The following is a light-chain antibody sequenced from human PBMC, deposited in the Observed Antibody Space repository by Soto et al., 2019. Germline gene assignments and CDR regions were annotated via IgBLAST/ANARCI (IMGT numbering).Light chain of an antibody. CDR3: QQYNSHSGT. V-gene: IGKV1-5*03. Sequence: DIRMTQSPSTLSVSVGDRVTITCRASQSISTWLAWYQQKPGKVPKVLIYKASSLESGVPSRFSGSGSGTEFTLTISSLQPDDFATYYCQQYNSHSGTFGQGTKVEIK. J-gene: IGKJ1*01. CDR1: QSISTW. CDR2: KAS.